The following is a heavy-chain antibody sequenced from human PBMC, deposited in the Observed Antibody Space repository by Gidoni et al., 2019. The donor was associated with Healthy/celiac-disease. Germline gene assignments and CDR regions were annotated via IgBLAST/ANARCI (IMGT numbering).Heavy chain of an antibody. CDR1: GFTFSSYS. J-gene: IGHJ4*02. CDR3: ARGESGSPGY. D-gene: IGHD1-26*01. V-gene: IGHV3-48*02. Sequence: EGQLVGSGGGLVQPGGALRLPRAAPGFTFSSYSMNWVRQAPGKGLEWVSYISSSSSTIYYADSVKGRFTISRDNAKNSLYLQMNSLRDEDTAVYYCARGESGSPGYWGQGTLVTVSS. CDR2: ISSSSSTI.